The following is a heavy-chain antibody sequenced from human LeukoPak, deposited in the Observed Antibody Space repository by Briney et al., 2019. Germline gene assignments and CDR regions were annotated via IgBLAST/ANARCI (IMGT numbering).Heavy chain of an antibody. V-gene: IGHV4-30-4*01. CDR2: IHDSGST. D-gene: IGHD3-22*01. CDR1: GGSISSGDYY. Sequence: SETLSLTCTVSGGSISSGDYYWSWIRQPPGKGLEWIGYIHDSGSTFYNPSLKSRVSISTDTSKNQVSLKLSSVTAADTAVYYCARQSSYYDSSGRTPYAFDIWGQGTMVTVSS. CDR3: ARQSSYYDSSGRTPYAFDI. J-gene: IGHJ3*02.